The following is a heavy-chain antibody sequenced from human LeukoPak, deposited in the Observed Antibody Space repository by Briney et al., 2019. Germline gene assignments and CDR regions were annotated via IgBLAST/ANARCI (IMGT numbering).Heavy chain of an antibody. D-gene: IGHD2-2*01. Sequence: SQTLSLTCTVSGGSISSGSYYWSWIRQPAGKGLEWIGRIYTSGSTNYNPSLKSRVTISVDTSKNQFSLKLSSVTAADTAVYYCAREGRSVVVPAAINTRGFDYWGQGTLVTVSS. CDR3: AREGRSVVVPAAINTRGFDY. V-gene: IGHV4-61*02. J-gene: IGHJ4*02. CDR2: IYTSGST. CDR1: GGSISSGSYY.